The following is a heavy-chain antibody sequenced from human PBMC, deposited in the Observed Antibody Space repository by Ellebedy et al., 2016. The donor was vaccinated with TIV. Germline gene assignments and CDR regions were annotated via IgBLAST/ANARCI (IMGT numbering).Heavy chain of an antibody. D-gene: IGHD3-16*01. V-gene: IGHV1-46*01. CDR1: GYTFTNYY. CDR2: INPSGGST. Sequence: ASVKVSCXASGYTFTNYYMHWVRQAPGQGLEWMGIINPSGGSTSYAQKFQGRVTMPRDTSTSTVYMELSSLRSEYTAVYYCARGVLYDRGYNWFDPWGQGTLVTVSS. CDR3: ARGVLYDRGYNWFDP. J-gene: IGHJ5*02.